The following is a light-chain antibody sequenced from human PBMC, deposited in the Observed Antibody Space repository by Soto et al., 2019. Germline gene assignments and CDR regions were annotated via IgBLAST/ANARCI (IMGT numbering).Light chain of an antibody. J-gene: IGKJ4*01. CDR2: ATS. CDR1: QGIAPY. V-gene: IGKV1-27*01. Sequence: DVQMTQSPSSLSAFVGDRVTITCRASQGIAPYLAWFQQKPGRVPKLLIYATSTLQSGVPSRFSGSGSGTDFTLTISSLQPEDVGTYYCQKYNSAPLTFGAGTKVEIK. CDR3: QKYNSAPLT.